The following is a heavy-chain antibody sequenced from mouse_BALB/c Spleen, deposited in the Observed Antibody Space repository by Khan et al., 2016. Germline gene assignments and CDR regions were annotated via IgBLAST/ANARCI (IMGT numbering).Heavy chain of an antibody. CDR2: IIDGGSYT. V-gene: IGHV5-4*02. CDR3: AREGLRRGFAY. D-gene: IGHD2-4*01. J-gene: IGHJ3*01. Sequence: EVELVESGGGLVKPGGSRKLSCAASGFTFSDYYMYWVPQTPEKGLEWVATIIDGGSYTYYPAMVKGGSTFSRANARNTLYLKRSSLKSEDTAMYYCAREGLRRGFAYWGQGTLVTVSA. CDR1: GFTFSDYY.